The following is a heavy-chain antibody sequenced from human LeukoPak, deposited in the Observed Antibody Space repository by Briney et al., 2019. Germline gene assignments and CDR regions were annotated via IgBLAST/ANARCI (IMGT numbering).Heavy chain of an antibody. CDR1: GYTFTGYY. J-gene: IGHJ4*02. CDR2: INPNSGGT. V-gene: IGHV1-2*02. Sequence: ASVTVSCTASGYTFTGYYMHWVRQAPGQGLEWMGWINPNSGGTNYAQKFQGRVTMTRDTSISTAYMELSRLRSDDTAVYYCARLVFSSGCYDYWGQGTLVTVSS. D-gene: IGHD6-19*01. CDR3: ARLVFSSGCYDY.